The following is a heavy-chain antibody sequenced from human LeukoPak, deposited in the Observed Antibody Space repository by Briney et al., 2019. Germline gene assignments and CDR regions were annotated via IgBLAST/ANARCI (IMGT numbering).Heavy chain of an antibody. Sequence: PGQSLRLPCTTSGFAFDDFAMSWVRQPAGKGLEWVGFIRRRAYGGAAEHAASVKGRFIISRDDSKGIAYLQMNSLKTEDTAVYYCSRNGLVDFDYWGQGSRVIVSP. V-gene: IGHV3-49*04. CDR1: GFAFDDFA. CDR3: SRNGLVDFDY. CDR2: IRRRAYGGAA. J-gene: IGHJ4*02.